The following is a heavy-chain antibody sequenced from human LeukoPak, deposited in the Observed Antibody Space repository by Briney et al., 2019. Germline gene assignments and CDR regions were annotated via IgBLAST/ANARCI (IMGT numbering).Heavy chain of an antibody. CDR3: TRGSVVAPISASDI. CDR2: INSDGSST. CDR1: GFTFSSHW. J-gene: IGHJ3*02. D-gene: IGHD2-21*02. V-gene: IGHV3-74*01. Sequence: PGGSLRLSRAASGFTFSSHWMHWVRQAPGKGLLWISLINSDGSSTTYADSVKGRFTIPRDNAKNTLYLQMDSLRAEDTAVYYCTRGSVVAPISASDIWGQGTMVTVSS.